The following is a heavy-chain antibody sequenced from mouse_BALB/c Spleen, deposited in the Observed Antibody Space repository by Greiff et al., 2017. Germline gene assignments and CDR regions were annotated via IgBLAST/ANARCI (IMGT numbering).Heavy chain of an antibody. Sequence: VQLKQSGPELVKPGASVKISCKASGYSFTGYFMNWVMQSHGKSLEWIGRINPYNGDTFYNQKFKGKATLTVDKSSSTAHMELRSLASEDSAVYYCARSTTVYAMDYWGQGTSVTVSS. D-gene: IGHD2-13*01. J-gene: IGHJ4*01. CDR1: GYSFTGYF. CDR2: INPYNGDT. CDR3: ARSTTVYAMDY. V-gene: IGHV1-20*02.